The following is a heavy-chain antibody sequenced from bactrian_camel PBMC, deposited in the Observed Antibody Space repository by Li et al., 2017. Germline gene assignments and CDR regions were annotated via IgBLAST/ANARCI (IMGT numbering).Heavy chain of an antibody. CDR1: RYISTYC. CDR3: AADPRFNYCPAAALNADTRFFGY. V-gene: IGHV3-2*01. J-gene: IGHJ6*01. Sequence: HVQLVESGGGSVQAGGSLTLSCAASRYISTYCVGWFRQAPGKEREAVAITENDDGTTHYGDSVKGRLDITRDNDNFILDLQMNNLELEDTAMYYCAADPRFNYCPAAALNADTRFFGYWGQGTQVTVS. D-gene: IGHD3*01. CDR2: TENDDGTT.